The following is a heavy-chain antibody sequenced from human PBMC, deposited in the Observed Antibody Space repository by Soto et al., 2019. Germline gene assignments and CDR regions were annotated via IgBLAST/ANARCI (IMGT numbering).Heavy chain of an antibody. Sequence: GGALRLSCAASGFTVSSNYMSWVRQAPGKGLEWVSVIYSGGSTYYADSVKGRFTISRDNSKNTLYLQMNSLRAEDTAVYYCARSSYSSSSFTYYYYGMDVWGQGTTVTVSS. D-gene: IGHD6-13*01. CDR3: ARSSYSSSSFTYYYYGMDV. J-gene: IGHJ6*02. CDR1: GFTVSSNY. V-gene: IGHV3-53*01. CDR2: IYSGGST.